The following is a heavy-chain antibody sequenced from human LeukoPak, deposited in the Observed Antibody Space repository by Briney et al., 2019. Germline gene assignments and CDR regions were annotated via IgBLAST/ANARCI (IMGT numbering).Heavy chain of an antibody. CDR3: ARGPWRSGFDY. CDR2: IYSIGST. V-gene: IGHV4-4*07. J-gene: IGHJ4*02. D-gene: IGHD3-3*01. CDR1: GDSISSYY. Sequence: PSETLSLTCTVSGDSISSYYWSWIRQPAGKGLEWIGRIYSIGSTDYNPSLKSRVTMSVDTSKNQFSLKLSSVSAADTAVYYCARGPWRSGFDYWGQETLVTVSS.